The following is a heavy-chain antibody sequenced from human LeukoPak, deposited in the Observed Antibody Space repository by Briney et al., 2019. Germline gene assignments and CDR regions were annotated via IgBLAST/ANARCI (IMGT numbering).Heavy chain of an antibody. CDR3: ARIPNYYDTSTFDY. Sequence: ESGPTLVKPTQTLTLTCTFSGFSLSTSGMCVSWIRQPPGKALEWLARIDWDDDKYYSTSLKTRLTISKDTSTNQVVLTMTNMDPVDTATYYCARIPNYYDTSTFDYWGQGTLVTVSS. D-gene: IGHD3-22*01. J-gene: IGHJ4*02. CDR2: IDWDDDK. V-gene: IGHV2-70*11. CDR1: GFSLSTSGMC.